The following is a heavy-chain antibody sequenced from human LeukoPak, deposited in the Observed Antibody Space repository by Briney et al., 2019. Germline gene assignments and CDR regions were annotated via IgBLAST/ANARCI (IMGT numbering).Heavy chain of an antibody. CDR3: ARVPTTMDGFDY. CDR2: MNPNSGNT. V-gene: IGHV1-8*02. Sequence: ASVKVSCKASGGTFSSYAISWVRQAPGQGLEWMGWMNPNSGNTGYAQKFQGRVTVTRNTSISTAYMELSSLRSEDTAVYYCARVPTTMDGFDYWGQGTLVTVSS. CDR1: GGTFSSYA. D-gene: IGHD3-10*01. J-gene: IGHJ4*02.